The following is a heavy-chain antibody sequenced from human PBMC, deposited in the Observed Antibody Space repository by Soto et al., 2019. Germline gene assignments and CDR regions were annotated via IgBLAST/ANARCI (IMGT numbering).Heavy chain of an antibody. CDR3: ARNWRTSDFYIDY. D-gene: IGHD2-21*02. V-gene: IGHV3-72*01. J-gene: IGHJ4*02. CDR2: SRNKANSYTT. CDR1: GFTFSDHY. Sequence: EVQLVESGGDLVQPGGSLRLSCAASGFTFSDHYMDWVRQAPGKGLEWVGRSRNKANSYTTEYAASVKGRFTISRDESRNLLFLQMNSLKTEDTAVYYCARNWRTSDFYIDYWGQGTLVTVSS.